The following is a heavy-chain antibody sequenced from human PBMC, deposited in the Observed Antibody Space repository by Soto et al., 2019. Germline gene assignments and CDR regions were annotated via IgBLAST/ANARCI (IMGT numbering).Heavy chain of an antibody. CDR2: FIPIFGTT. J-gene: IGHJ5*02. V-gene: IGHV1-69*12. CDR3: ARGDSSMFEGGEWFDP. D-gene: IGHD3-10*02. Sequence: QVVQSGAEVKKPGSSVKVSCKASGGTFNRQAFSWVRQAPGQGLEWMGGFIPIFGTTDYSQKFQGRVTITADEATRTAYMELSSLTSGDTAVYYCARGDSSMFEGGEWFDPWGQGTLVTVSS. CDR1: GGTFNRQA.